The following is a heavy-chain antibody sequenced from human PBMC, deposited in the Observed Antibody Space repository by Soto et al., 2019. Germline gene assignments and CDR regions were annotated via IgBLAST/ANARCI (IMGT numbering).Heavy chain of an antibody. D-gene: IGHD3-10*01. J-gene: IGHJ5*02. CDR2: IDGSDGIK. CDR1: GFTFGPTD. V-gene: IGHV3-23*01. Sequence: QLLQSGGGLVQPGGSLTLSCAASGFTFGPTDRSGVRQAPGEGREWVSTIDGSDGIKYYADSVKGRFTISRDNSRNTVYLQMNSLRGDDTALYYCVKNSGWFNTWGQGALVTVSS. CDR3: VKNSGWFNT.